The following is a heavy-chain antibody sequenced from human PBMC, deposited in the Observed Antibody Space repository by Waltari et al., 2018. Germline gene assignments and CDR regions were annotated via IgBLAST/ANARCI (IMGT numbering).Heavy chain of an antibody. D-gene: IGHD4-17*01. CDR1: GLSVTTNY. J-gene: IGHJ4*02. V-gene: IGHV3-66*01. CDR2: IYNGGT. CDR3: ATDWNADYIFDQ. Sequence: EVQLVASGGGWVQPGGSVRLSCAASGLSVTTNYMNWVRQTPMKGLEWVSVIYNGGTYYADSVKGRFTISRDTSKNTVYLQMNSLRAEDTAVYYCATDWNADYIFDQWGQGTLVTISS.